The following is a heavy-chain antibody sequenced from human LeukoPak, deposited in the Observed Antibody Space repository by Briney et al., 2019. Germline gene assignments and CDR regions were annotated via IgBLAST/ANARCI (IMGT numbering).Heavy chain of an antibody. D-gene: IGHD2-15*01. Sequence: GGSLRLSCAASGFTFSSYWMSWVRQAPGKGLEWVANIKQDGSEKYYVDSVKGRFTISRDNAKNSLYLQMNSLRAEDTAVYYCARVAVRYCSGSSCYRGYYFDYWGQGTLVTVSS. V-gene: IGHV3-7*01. J-gene: IGHJ4*02. CDR2: IKQDGSEK. CDR3: ARVAVRYCSGSSCYRGYYFDY. CDR1: GFTFSSYW.